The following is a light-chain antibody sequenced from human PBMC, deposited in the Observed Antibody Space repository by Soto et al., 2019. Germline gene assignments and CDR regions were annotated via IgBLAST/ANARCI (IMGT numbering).Light chain of an antibody. CDR2: ENN. J-gene: IGLJ1*01. CDR1: SSKIGNNY. V-gene: IGLV1-51*02. Sequence: QSVLTQPPSVSSAPGHKVTISCSGSSSKIGNNYVSWYQQLPGTAPKLLIYENNKRPSGIPDLFSGSKSGTSATLGITGLQTGDEVDYYCGTWDSSLSAYVFGTGTKVTVL. CDR3: GTWDSSLSAYV.